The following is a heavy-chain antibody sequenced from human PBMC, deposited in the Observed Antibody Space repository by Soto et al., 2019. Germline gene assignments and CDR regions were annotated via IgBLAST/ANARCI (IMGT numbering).Heavy chain of an antibody. D-gene: IGHD3-10*01. CDR2: FDPEYGET. V-gene: IGHV1-24*01. Sequence: ASVKVSCKVSGYTLTELSMHWVRQAPGKGLEWMGGFDPEYGETIYAQKFQGRVTMTEDTSTDTAYMELSSLRSEDTAVYYCATIRITMVRGVPYYYYYGMDVWGKGTTVT. CDR3: ATIRITMVRGVPYYYYYGMDV. CDR1: GYTLTELS. J-gene: IGHJ6*04.